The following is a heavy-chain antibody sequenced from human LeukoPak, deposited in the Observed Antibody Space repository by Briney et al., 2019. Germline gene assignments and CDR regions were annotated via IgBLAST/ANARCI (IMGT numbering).Heavy chain of an antibody. V-gene: IGHV3-7*01. CDR1: GFTFSRYW. CDR3: AREVYCSSTSCYTGYFQH. J-gene: IGHJ1*01. CDR2: IKQDGSEK. D-gene: IGHD2-2*02. Sequence: GGSLRLSCAASGFTFSRYWMSWVRQAPGKGLEWVANIKQDGSEKYYVDSMKGRFTISRDNAKNSLYLQMNSLRAEDTAVYYCAREVYCSSTSCYTGYFQHWGQGTLVTVSS.